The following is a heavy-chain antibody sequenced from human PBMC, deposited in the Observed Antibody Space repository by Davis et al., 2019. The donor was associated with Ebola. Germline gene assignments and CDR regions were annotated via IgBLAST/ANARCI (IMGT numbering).Heavy chain of an antibody. CDR2: IYYSGST. V-gene: IGHV4-59*12. CDR1: GGSISSYY. Sequence: SETLSLTCTVSGGSISSYYWSWIRQPPGKGLEWIGYIYYSGSTNYNPSLKSRVTISVDTSKNQFSLKLSSVTAADTAVYYCARGSKAWYYDILTGYYPDAFDIWGQGTMVTVSS. J-gene: IGHJ3*02. D-gene: IGHD3-9*01. CDR3: ARGSKAWYYDILTGYYPDAFDI.